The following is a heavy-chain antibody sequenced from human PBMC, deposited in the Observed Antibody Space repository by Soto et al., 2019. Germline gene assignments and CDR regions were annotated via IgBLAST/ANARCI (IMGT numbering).Heavy chain of an antibody. Sequence: QVQLVQSAGEVKKPGASVKVSCKASGYTFIRYGITWVRQAPGQGLEWMGWISPYNDYTIYAQKLQGRVTMTTDTSTRTVYLDLRSLKSHDTAVYYCARGGYYDNTCGKLSHYGLDVWGQGTSVTVSS. D-gene: IGHD3-16*01. CDR2: ISPYNDYT. J-gene: IGHJ6*02. V-gene: IGHV1-18*01. CDR3: ARGGYYDNTCGKLSHYGLDV. CDR1: GYTFIRYG.